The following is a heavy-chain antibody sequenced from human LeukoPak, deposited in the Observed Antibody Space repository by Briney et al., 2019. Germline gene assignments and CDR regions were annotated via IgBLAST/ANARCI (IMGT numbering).Heavy chain of an antibody. J-gene: IGHJ3*02. Sequence: GGSLRLSCAASGFSFSSYAMTWVRQTPGKGLEWVSSISGSGGSTYYADSVKGRFTISRDNSKNTLYLQMNSLRDEDTAVYYCAKDFFGVVADAFDIWGQGTMVTVSS. CDR3: AKDFFGVVADAFDI. CDR1: GFSFSSYA. D-gene: IGHD3-3*01. V-gene: IGHV3-23*01. CDR2: ISGSGGST.